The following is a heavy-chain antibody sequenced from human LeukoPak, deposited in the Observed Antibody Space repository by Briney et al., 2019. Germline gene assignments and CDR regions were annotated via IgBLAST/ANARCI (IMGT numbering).Heavy chain of an antibody. D-gene: IGHD3-3*01. V-gene: IGHV3-23*01. CDR1: GFTFNHFG. J-gene: IGHJ4*02. CDR3: AKGTRVGVTTPCDS. Sequence: HPGGSLRLSCAGSGFTFNHFGLHWVRQAPGKGLEWVSSITGSSGRTYYVDSVKGRFTISRDTSNNTLYLEMNSLGDEDTAVYYCAKGTRVGVTTPCDSWGQGTLATVSS. CDR2: ITGSSGRT.